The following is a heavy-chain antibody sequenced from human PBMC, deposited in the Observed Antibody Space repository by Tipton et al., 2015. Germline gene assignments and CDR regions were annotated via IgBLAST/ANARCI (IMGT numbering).Heavy chain of an antibody. D-gene: IGHD6-19*01. CDR2: MDPSSGAT. V-gene: IGHV1-2*02. CDR3: ARTWLQVFTPDFDY. Sequence: QLVQSGPEVKQPGASVKVSCKTSGYTFTGHRLHWVRQAPGQGLEWMGCMDPSSGATSYAQKLHGRVTMTSDTSISTAYLELSTLGSDDTAVYYCARTWLQVFTPDFDYWGQGTLVTVSP. J-gene: IGHJ4*02. CDR1: GYTFTGHR.